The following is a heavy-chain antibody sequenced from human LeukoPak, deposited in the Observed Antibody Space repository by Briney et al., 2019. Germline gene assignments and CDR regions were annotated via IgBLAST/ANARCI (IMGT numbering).Heavy chain of an antibody. Sequence: ASVKVSCXASGYTFTDYDINWVRQATGQGLEWMGWMNPNSGVTGYAQKFQGRVSMTRDTSVSTAYMELSSLRSEDTAVYFCARGPIYPKSGDYPNYYFDYWGQGTLVTVSS. CDR1: GYTFTDYD. CDR3: ARGPIYPKSGDYPNYYFDY. V-gene: IGHV1-8*01. CDR2: MNPNSGVT. D-gene: IGHD1-26*01. J-gene: IGHJ4*02.